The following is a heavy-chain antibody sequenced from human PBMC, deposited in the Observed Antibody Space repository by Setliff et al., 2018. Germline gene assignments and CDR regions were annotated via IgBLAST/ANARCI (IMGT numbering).Heavy chain of an antibody. D-gene: IGHD3-22*01. CDR1: GYTFTTHG. V-gene: IGHV1-3*01. CDR3: ARGGGVNDDNSGFYRSFDY. J-gene: IGHJ4*02. CDR2: FNVGHGYT. Sequence: ASVKVSCKASGYTFTTHGLHWVRQAPGQRLEWMGWFNVGHGYTKYSQRFQGRVTMTSDTSASTAYMELNSLRSEDTALYYCARGGGVNDDNSGFYRSFDYWGQGTLVTVSS.